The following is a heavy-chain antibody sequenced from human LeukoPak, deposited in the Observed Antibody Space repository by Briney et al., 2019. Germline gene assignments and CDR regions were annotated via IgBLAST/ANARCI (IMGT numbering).Heavy chain of an antibody. Sequence: SETLSLTCTVSGGSISSTNYYWAWIRQPPGKGLEWIGYIYYSGSTYYNPSLKSRVTISVDTSKNQFSLKLSSVTAADTAVYYCARGLRFLEWSIGYWGQGTLVTVSS. CDR3: ARGLRFLEWSIGY. CDR1: GGSISSTNYY. J-gene: IGHJ4*02. CDR2: IYYSGST. D-gene: IGHD3-3*01. V-gene: IGHV4-31*03.